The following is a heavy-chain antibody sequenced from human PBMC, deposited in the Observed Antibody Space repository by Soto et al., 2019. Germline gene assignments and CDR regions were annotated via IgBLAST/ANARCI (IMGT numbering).Heavy chain of an antibody. J-gene: IGHJ4*02. CDR3: ARAVFGVVNIPIDY. D-gene: IGHD3-3*01. V-gene: IGHV3-64D*08. Sequence: GGSLRLSCSASGFTFSSYAMHWVRQAPGKGLEYVSAISSNGGSTYYADSVKGRFTISRDNSKNTLYLQMSSLRAEDTAVYYCARAVFGVVNIPIDYWGQGTLVTVSS. CDR1: GFTFSSYA. CDR2: ISSNGGST.